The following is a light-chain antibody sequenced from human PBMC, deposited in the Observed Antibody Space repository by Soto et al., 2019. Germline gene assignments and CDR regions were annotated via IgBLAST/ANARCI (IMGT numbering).Light chain of an antibody. CDR1: ETVATN. V-gene: IGKV3-15*01. Sequence: EVVMTQSPATLSASPGERATLSCWASETVATNLAWYQQKPGQAPRLLISGASTRAAGISDRFRGSGSGTEFTLTISSLRSEDSGIYYCQQYNNWPLTFGPGTKVDIK. J-gene: IGKJ3*01. CDR2: GAS. CDR3: QQYNNWPLT.